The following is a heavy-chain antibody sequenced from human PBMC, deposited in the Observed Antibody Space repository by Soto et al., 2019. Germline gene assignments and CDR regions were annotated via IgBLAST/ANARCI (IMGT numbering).Heavy chain of an antibody. V-gene: IGHV3-23*01. Sequence: EVQLLDSGGGLVQPGGSLRLSCAASGFTISNYAMTWVLQGPGKGLEWVSGISGSGGRSYYADSVKGRFTISRDNSKSTLYLHMNSLRAEDTAVYYCAKAYFVWSSEQPYYFDYWGQGTLVTVSS. J-gene: IGHJ4*02. CDR3: AKAYFVWSSEQPYYFDY. D-gene: IGHD3-16*01. CDR1: GFTISNYA. CDR2: ISGSGGRS.